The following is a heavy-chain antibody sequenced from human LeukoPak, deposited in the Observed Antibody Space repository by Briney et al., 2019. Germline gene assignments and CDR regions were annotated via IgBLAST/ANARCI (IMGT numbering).Heavy chain of an antibody. Sequence: GGSLSLTCAASGFTFSSYGMHWVRQAPGTGQGRVALIGYNCGNKYTADSVKGKFTISRENSRNTLYLQMNSMRAEDTAVYYCAKQGYRSGSRDAFDIWGQGTMVTVSS. D-gene: IGHD6-19*01. V-gene: IGHV3-30*02. CDR2: IGYNCGNK. J-gene: IGHJ3*02. CDR3: AKQGYRSGSRDAFDI. CDR1: GFTFSSYG.